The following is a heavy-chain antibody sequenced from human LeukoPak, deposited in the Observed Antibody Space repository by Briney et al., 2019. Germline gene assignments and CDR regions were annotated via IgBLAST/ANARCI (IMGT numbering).Heavy chain of an antibody. D-gene: IGHD3-22*01. Sequence: GGSLRLPCSASEFTFSTYSMNWVRQAPGKGLEWVSYISSSSSTIYYAGSVKGRFTISRDNAKNSLYLEMNSLRAEDTAVYYCARGSYDTSGYYSGAGARADYWGQGTLVTVSS. V-gene: IGHV3-48*01. J-gene: IGHJ4*02. CDR1: EFTFSTYS. CDR3: ARGSYDTSGYYSGAGARADY. CDR2: ISSSSSTI.